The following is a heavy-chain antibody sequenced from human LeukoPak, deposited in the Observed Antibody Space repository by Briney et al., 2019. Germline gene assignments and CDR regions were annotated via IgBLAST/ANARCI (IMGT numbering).Heavy chain of an antibody. V-gene: IGHV3-48*02. Sequence: GGSLRLSCTASGFNFSIHSMNWVRQAPGKGLDWVSYISSSSSTIYYADSMKGRFTISRDNAKNSLYLQVNRLRDEDTAVYYCARAEGPNCFDYWGQGTLVTVSS. J-gene: IGHJ4*02. CDR1: GFNFSIHS. CDR2: ISSSSSTI. D-gene: IGHD1-14*01. CDR3: ARAEGPNCFDY.